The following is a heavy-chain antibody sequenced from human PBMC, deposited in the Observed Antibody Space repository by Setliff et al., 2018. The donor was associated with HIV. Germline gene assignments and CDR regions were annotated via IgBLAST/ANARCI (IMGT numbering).Heavy chain of an antibody. J-gene: IGHJ3*02. CDR2: ISAYNGNT. V-gene: IGHV1-18*01. Sequence: ASVKVSCKASGYTLTSYGISWVRQAPGQGLEWMGWISAYNGNTNYAQKDQGRVTMTTDRSTSTAYMELRSLKSDDTAVYYFARDRGVYCRSTNCYSPVDAFDIWGQGKMVTVSS. CDR3: ARDRGVYCRSTNCYSPVDAFDI. CDR1: GYTLTSYG. D-gene: IGHD2-2*01.